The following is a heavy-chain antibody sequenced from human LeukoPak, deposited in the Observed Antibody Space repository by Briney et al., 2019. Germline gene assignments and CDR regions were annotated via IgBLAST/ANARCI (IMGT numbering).Heavy chain of an antibody. D-gene: IGHD3-3*01. J-gene: IGHJ6*03. Sequence: GASVKVSCKASGYTFTGYYMHWVRQAPGQGLEWMGWINPNSGGTNYAQKFQGRVTMTRDTSISTAYMELSRLRSEDTAVYYWARVGQRMTIFGVVKMKYYMDVWGKGTTVTVSS. V-gene: IGHV1-2*02. CDR2: INPNSGGT. CDR3: ARVGQRMTIFGVVKMKYYMDV. CDR1: GYTFTGYY.